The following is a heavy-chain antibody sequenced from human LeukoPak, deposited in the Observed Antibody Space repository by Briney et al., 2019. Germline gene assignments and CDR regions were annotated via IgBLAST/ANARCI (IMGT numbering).Heavy chain of an antibody. V-gene: IGHV4-39*01. CDR2: IYYSGST. Sequence: SETLSLTCTVSGGSINSSTYYWAWIRQPPGKGLEWIGSIYYSGSTYYNPSLKSRVTISVDTSKDQFSLRLSSVTAADTAVYYCARTNQWFGESSMYHYYYMDVWGKGTSVTISS. D-gene: IGHD3-10*01. CDR1: GGSINSSTYY. CDR3: ARTNQWFGESSMYHYYYMDV. J-gene: IGHJ6*03.